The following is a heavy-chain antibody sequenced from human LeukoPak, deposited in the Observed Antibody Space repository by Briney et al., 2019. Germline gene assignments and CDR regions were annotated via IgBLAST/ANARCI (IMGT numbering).Heavy chain of an antibody. CDR3: ARDIYGYFDL. CDR1: GFTFSIYW. D-gene: IGHD3-16*01. Sequence: RGSLRLSCAAPGFTFSIYWMHWVRQAPGKGLVWVSRINSDGSSTNYADSVKGRFTISRDNAKNTLYLQMNSLRAEDTAVYYCARDIYGYFDLWGRGTLVTVSS. V-gene: IGHV3-74*01. J-gene: IGHJ2*01. CDR2: INSDGSST.